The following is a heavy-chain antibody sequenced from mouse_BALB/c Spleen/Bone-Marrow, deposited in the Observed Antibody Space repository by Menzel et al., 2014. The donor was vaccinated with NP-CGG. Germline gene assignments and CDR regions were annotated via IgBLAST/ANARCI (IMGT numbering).Heavy chain of an antibody. V-gene: IGHV1S135*01. D-gene: IGHD1-1*01. Sequence: NMNWVKQSNGKSLEWIGNIDPYYGGTSYNQKFKGKATLTVDKSSSTAYMQLKSLTSEGSAVYYCAFTTVVEPAWFAYWGQGTLVTVSA. CDR1: N. CDR2: IDPYYGGT. J-gene: IGHJ3*01. CDR3: AFTTVVEPAWFAY.